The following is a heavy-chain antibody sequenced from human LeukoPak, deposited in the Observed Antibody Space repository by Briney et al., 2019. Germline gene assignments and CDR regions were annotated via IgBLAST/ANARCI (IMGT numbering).Heavy chain of an antibody. CDR3: TTTYDSSGYKGY. J-gene: IGHJ4*02. Sequence: KPGGSLRLSCAASGFTFSNAWMSWVRQAPGKGLEWVGRIKSKTDGGTTDYAAPVKGRFTISRDDSKNTLYLRMNSLKTEDTAVYYCTTTYDSSGYKGYWGQGTLVTVSS. D-gene: IGHD3-22*01. V-gene: IGHV3-15*01. CDR1: GFTFSNAW. CDR2: IKSKTDGGTT.